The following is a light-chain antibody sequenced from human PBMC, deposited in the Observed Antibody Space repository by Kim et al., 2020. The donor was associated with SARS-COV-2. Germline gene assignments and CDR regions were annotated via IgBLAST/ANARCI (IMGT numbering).Light chain of an antibody. CDR1: GSSSYY. V-gene: IGLV3-19*01. J-gene: IGLJ2*01. CDR3: STRDSSGNHLRV. CDR2: GKS. Sequence: GQTVRMNRQGDGSSSYYASCYQQKPARPSVLVIYGKSNRPSGVIARLSGGSSGNNASVTITGAQEEDDADYYCSTRDSSGNHLRVFGGGTKLSVL.